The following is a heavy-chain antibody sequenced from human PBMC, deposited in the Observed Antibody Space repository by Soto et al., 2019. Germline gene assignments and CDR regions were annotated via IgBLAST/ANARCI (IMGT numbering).Heavy chain of an antibody. J-gene: IGHJ3*02. CDR2: ISAYNGNT. Sequence: ASVKVSCKASGYTFTSYGISWVRQAPGQGLEWMGWISAYNGNTNYAQKLQGRVTMTTDTSTSTAYMELSSLRSEDTALYYCAKDIDDFWSPSAFDIWGQGTMVTVSS. D-gene: IGHD3-3*01. V-gene: IGHV1-18*01. CDR1: GYTFTSYG. CDR3: AKDIDDFWSPSAFDI.